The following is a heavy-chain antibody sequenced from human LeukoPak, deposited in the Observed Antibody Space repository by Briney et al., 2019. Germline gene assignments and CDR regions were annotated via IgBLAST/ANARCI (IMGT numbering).Heavy chain of an antibody. V-gene: IGHV4-59*08. J-gene: IGHJ4*02. CDR2: IYYSGST. Sequence: WETLSLTCSVSGGPLSSYYWCWIRQPPGRGVVWIAYIYYSGSTSYNPSLKSRVTISVDTTKNQFSLKLISVTAADTAVYYRARRIAAADAFDYCGQGTLVTVSS. D-gene: IGHD6-13*01. CDR3: ARRIAAADAFDY. CDR1: GGPLSSYY.